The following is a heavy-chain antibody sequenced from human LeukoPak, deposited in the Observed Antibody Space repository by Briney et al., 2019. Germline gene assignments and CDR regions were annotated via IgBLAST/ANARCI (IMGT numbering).Heavy chain of an antibody. D-gene: IGHD3-9*01. CDR2: IYDGGST. CDR1: GFTFSSYA. CDR3: ARDNYILTGYYNAFDI. J-gene: IGHJ3*02. V-gene: IGHV3-53*01. Sequence: GGSLRLSCAASGFTFSSYAMSWVRQAPGKGLEWVSVIYDGGSTDYADSEKGRFTISRDNSKSTLYLQMNSLRAEDTAVYYCARDNYILTGYYNAFDIWGQGTLVTVSS.